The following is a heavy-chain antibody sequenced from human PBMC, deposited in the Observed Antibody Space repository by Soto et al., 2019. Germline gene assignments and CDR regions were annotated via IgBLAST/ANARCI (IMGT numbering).Heavy chain of an antibody. J-gene: IGHJ4*02. Sequence: SETLSLTCTVSGGSIISSSYYWGWNRQPPGKGLEWIGSIFYSGSTYYNPSLKSRVTISVDTSKNQFSLKLSSVTAADTAVYYCARLYPPLRGSSWLDYWGQGTLVTVSS. CDR3: ARLYPPLRGSSWLDY. CDR1: GGSIISSSYY. V-gene: IGHV4-39*01. D-gene: IGHD6-13*01. CDR2: IFYSGST.